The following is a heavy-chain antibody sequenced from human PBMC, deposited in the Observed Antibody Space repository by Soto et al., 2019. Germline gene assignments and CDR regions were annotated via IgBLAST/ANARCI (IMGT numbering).Heavy chain of an antibody. CDR3: ARGQGPSGVATIFDY. J-gene: IGHJ4*02. V-gene: IGHV4-34*01. CDR2: INHSGST. D-gene: IGHD5-12*01. CDR1: GGSFSGYY. Sequence: SETLSLTCAVYGGSFSGYYWSWIRQPPGKGLEWIGEINHSGSTNYNPSLKSRVTISVDTSKNQFSLKLSSVTAADTAVYYCARGQGPSGVATIFDYWGQGTLVTVSS.